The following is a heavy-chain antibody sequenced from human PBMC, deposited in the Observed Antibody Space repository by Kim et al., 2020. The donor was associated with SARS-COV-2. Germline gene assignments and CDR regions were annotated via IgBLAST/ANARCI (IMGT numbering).Heavy chain of an antibody. Sequence: SETLSLTCAVYGGSFSGYYWSWIRQPPGKGLEWIGEINHSGSTNYNPSLKSRVTISVDTSKNQFSLKLSSVTAADTAVYYCARAGGPPNPIGLFTNIQLWLSDYFDYWGQGTLVTVSS. CDR3: ARAGGPPNPIGLFTNIQLWLSDYFDY. CDR1: GGSFSGYY. CDR2: INHSGST. D-gene: IGHD5-18*01. J-gene: IGHJ4*02. V-gene: IGHV4-34*01.